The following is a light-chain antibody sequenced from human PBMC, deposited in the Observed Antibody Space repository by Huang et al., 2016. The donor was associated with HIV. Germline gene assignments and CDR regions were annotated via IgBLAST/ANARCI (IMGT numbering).Light chain of an antibody. CDR2: AAS. J-gene: IGKJ2*01. V-gene: IGKV1-9*01. CDR1: QGINNC. CDR3: QQLNTFPYT. Sequence: IQLTQSPSSLSASVGDRVTMTCPASQGINNCLAWYHQKPGSAPKLLVDAASTLQSGVPSRFSGSGSGTDFTLTSSSLRPEDSATYYCQQLNTFPYTFGQGTKLEIK.